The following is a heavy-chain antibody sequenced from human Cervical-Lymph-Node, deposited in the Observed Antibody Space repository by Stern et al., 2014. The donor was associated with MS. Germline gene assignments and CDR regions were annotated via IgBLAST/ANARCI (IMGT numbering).Heavy chain of an antibody. CDR3: ARGTRGLDV. Sequence: QLVQSGAEVKKPGASVKVSCKASGYTFTAFYIDWVRQAPGQGLEWMGLINCDTGHTNDAQKIQGRVTMTRDTSVNTAYMELSGLTSDDTAVYYCARGTRGLDVWGQGTTVTVSS. CDR2: INCDTGHT. CDR1: GYTFTAFY. J-gene: IGHJ6*02. V-gene: IGHV1-2*06.